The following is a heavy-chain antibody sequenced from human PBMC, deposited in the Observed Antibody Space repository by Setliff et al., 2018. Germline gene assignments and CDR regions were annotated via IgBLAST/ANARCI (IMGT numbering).Heavy chain of an antibody. CDR3: SRLVRYCTRTSCQRASGEDY. CDR1: GYTLINYG. D-gene: IGHD2-2*01. CDR2: IGAYTGNT. J-gene: IGHJ4*02. Sequence: ASVKVSCKASGYTLINYGISWVRQAPGQGLEWMGWIGAYTGNTNYAQKFQGRVTMTTDTSTSTAYLELRSLRSDDTAVYYCSRLVRYCTRTSCQRASGEDYWGQGTLVTSPQ. V-gene: IGHV1-18*01.